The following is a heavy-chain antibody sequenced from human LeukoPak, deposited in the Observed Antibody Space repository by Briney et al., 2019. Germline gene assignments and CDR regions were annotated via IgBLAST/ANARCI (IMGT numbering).Heavy chain of an antibody. CDR3: ARDRVGYYFDY. Sequence: GGSLRLSCVASGFTFSDYYMSWIRQAPGKGLEWISYISDSSSYTNYADSVKGRFTISRDNAKNSLYLQMNSLRAEDTAVYYCARDRVGYYFDYWGQGTLVTVSS. CDR2: ISDSSSYT. CDR1: GFTFSDYY. D-gene: IGHD1-26*01. V-gene: IGHV3-11*05. J-gene: IGHJ4*02.